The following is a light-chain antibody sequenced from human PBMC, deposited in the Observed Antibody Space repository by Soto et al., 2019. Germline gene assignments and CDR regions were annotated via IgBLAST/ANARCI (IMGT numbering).Light chain of an antibody. CDR3: QHYNNWPPWT. Sequence: EVVMTQSPATLSVSPGERATLSCRASQSVSSNLAWYQQKPGQAPRLLIYGASTRATGIPARFSGGGSGTEFSPTIISLQSDDFAVYYCQHYNNWPPWTFAQGTKVDIK. CDR1: QSVSSN. V-gene: IGKV3-15*01. J-gene: IGKJ1*01. CDR2: GAS.